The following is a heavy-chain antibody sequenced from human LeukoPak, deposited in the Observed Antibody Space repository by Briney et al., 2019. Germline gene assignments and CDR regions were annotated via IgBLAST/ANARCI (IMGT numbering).Heavy chain of an antibody. CDR3: AKTDYYDSSPYWYFDL. CDR2: ISGSGGST. D-gene: IGHD3-22*01. Sequence: PGGSLRLSCAASGFTFSSYAMSWVRQAPGKGLEWVSAISGSGGSTYYADSVKGRFTISRDNSKNTLYLQMNSLRAEDTAVYYCAKTDYYDSSPYWYFDLWGRGTLVTVSS. CDR1: GFTFSSYA. V-gene: IGHV3-23*01. J-gene: IGHJ2*01.